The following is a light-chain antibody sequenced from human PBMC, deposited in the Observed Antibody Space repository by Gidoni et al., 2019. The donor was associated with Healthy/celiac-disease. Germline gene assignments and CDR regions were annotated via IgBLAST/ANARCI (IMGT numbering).Light chain of an antibody. CDR2: DGS. V-gene: IGLV2-11*01. CDR1: SSDVGGYNY. CDR3: CSYAGSYTLAV. J-gene: IGLJ2*01. Sequence: QSALTQPRSVSGSPGQSVTISCTGTSSDVGGYNYVAWFQQHPGKAPKLMIYDGSKRPPGVPDRFSGSKSGNTASLTISGLQTEDEADYYCCSYAGSYTLAVFGGGTKLTVL.